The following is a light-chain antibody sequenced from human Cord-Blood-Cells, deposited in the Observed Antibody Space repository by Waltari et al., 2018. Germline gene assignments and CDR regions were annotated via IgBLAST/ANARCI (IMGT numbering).Light chain of an antibody. CDR3: SSYTSSSTLV. V-gene: IGLV2-14*01. CDR2: EVS. CDR1: SSDVGGYNY. Sequence: QSALTQPASVSGSPGQSITISCTGTSSDVGGYNYVSWYQQHPGKAPKLMICEVSNRPSGVSHRFSGSKSGNTASLTISGLQAEDEADYYCSSYTSSSTLVFGGGTKLTVL. J-gene: IGLJ2*01.